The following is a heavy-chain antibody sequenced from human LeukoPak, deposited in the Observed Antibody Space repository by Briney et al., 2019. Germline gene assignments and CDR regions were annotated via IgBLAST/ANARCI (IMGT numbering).Heavy chain of an antibody. Sequence: SVKVSCKASGVTFSRLVVSWVRQAPGRGLEWMGQIIPYFGTSNYAQNSQGRVTLTADEATNTAYMELNRLRSDDTAVYYCTRDAGDYGGSGSYPDYWGQGTLVTVSS. CDR1: GVTFSRLV. D-gene: IGHD3-10*01. CDR3: TRDAGDYGGSGSYPDY. CDR2: IIPYFGTS. J-gene: IGHJ4*02. V-gene: IGHV1-69*13.